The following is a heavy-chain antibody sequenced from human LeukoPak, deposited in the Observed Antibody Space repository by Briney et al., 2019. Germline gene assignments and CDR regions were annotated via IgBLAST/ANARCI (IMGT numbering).Heavy chain of an antibody. CDR3: ARNGGNSDFDY. V-gene: IGHV4-4*02. CDR2: IYHSGNT. D-gene: IGHD4-23*01. CDR1: GDSISSSNW. Sequence: SETLSLTCTVSGDSISSSNWWTWVRQPPGKGLEWIGEIYHSGNTNYNPSLKSRVTMSVDKSKNQFSLNLNSVTAADTAVYYCARNGGNSDFDYWGQGTLVTVSS. J-gene: IGHJ4*02.